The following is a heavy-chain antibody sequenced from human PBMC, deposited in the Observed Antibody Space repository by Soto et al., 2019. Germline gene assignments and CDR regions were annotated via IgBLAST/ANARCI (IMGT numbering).Heavy chain of an antibody. CDR3: AGHQVGYFEQDFYYYGMDV. D-gene: IGHD3-9*01. J-gene: IGHJ6*02. CDR2: IYPGDSRT. CDR1: GYTFTDYW. V-gene: IGHV5-51*01. Sequence: PGESLKISCRGSGYTFTDYWIVWVRQMPGKGLEWMGVIYPGDSRTKYSPSFHGQVTLSADKSITTAYLQWSSLKASDTAVYYCAGHQVGYFEQDFYYYGMDVWGQGTTATVSS.